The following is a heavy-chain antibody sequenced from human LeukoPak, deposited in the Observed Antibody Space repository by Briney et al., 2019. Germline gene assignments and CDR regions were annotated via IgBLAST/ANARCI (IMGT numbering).Heavy chain of an antibody. D-gene: IGHD5-18*01. CDR1: GGSISSYYW. V-gene: IGHV2-5*08. CDR2: IYWDDDK. CDR3: AHSGYSYGFVFDY. J-gene: IGHJ4*02. Sequence: TLSLTCTVSGGSISSYYWSWIRQPPGKALEWLALIYWDDDKRYSPSLKSRLTITKDTSKNQVVLTMTNMDPVDTATYYCAHSGYSYGFVFDYWGQGTLVTVSS.